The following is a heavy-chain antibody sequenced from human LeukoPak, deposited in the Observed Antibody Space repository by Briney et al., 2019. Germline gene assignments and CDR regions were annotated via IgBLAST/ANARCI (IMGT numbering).Heavy chain of an antibody. CDR2: TYYRSKWYN. CDR1: GDSVSSDSAA. Sequence: SQTLSLTCAISGDSVSSDSAAWNWIRQSPWRGLEWLGRTYYRSKWYNDYAVSVKSRITINTDTSKNQFSLRLNSVTPAATAVYYCARGNIVGATLHWFDPWGQGTLVTVSS. V-gene: IGHV6-1*01. CDR3: ARGNIVGATLHWFDP. D-gene: IGHD1-26*01. J-gene: IGHJ5*02.